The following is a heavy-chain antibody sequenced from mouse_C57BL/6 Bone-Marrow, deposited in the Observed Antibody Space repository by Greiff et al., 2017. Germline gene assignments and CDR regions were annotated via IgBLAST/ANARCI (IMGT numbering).Heavy chain of an antibody. CDR1: GYTFTSYW. D-gene: IGHD6-5*01. J-gene: IGHJ1*03. CDR2: IDPSDSYT. V-gene: IGHV1-69*01. Sequence: QVQLQQPGAELVMPGASVKLSCKASGYTFTSYWMHWVKQRPGQGLEWIGEIDPSDSYTNYNQKFKGKSTLTVDKSSRTAYMQLSSLTSEDSAVYYCARWGAYIWYFDVWGTGTTVTVSS. CDR3: ARWGAYIWYFDV.